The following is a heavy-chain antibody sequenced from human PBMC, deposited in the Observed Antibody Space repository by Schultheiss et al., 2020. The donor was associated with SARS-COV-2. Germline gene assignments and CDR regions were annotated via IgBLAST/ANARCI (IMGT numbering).Heavy chain of an antibody. CDR3: ARGYYTLLNDY. V-gene: IGHV4-31*03. CDR1: GGSISSGGYH. CDR2: IYYSGRT. Sequence: SETLSLTCTVSGGSISSGGYHWSWLRQYPGKGLEWIGYIYYSGRTSYNPSLKRRVTISVDTSKNQFSLKLNSVTAADTAVYYCARGYYTLLNDYWGQGILVTVSS. J-gene: IGHJ4*02. D-gene: IGHD3-3*01.